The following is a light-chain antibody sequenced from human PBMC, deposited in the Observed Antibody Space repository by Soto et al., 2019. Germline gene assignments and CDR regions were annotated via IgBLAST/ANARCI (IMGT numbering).Light chain of an antibody. CDR3: SSYADNDNVM. V-gene: IGLV2-8*01. CDR1: RSDVGYSNY. Sequence: QSALTQPPSASGSPGQSVTISCTGTRSDVGYSNYVSWYQQHPPKAPKLIIYEVDKRSSGVPDRFSGSKSGNTASLTVSGLQAEDEADYYCSSYADNDNVMFGGGTKLTVL. J-gene: IGLJ3*02. CDR2: EVD.